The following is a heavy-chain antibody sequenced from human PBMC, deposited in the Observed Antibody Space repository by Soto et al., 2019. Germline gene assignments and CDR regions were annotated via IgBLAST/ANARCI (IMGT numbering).Heavy chain of an antibody. CDR1: GGIFSTYA. Sequence: QVQLVQSGAEVKKPGSSVKVSCKASGGIFSTYAISWLRQAPGQGLEWMGGIIPLFGTPNYAQRFQGRVTIAEDESTSPAYVELGRLRSEDTAVYDCARDRDDYGSGNYYNRIDFWGQGTLVTVSS. CDR2: IIPLFGTP. J-gene: IGHJ4*02. D-gene: IGHD3-10*01. V-gene: IGHV1-69*01. CDR3: ARDRDDYGSGNYYNRIDF.